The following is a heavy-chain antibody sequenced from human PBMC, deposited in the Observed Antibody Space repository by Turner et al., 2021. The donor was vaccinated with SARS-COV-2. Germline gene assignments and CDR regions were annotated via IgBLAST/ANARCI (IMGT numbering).Heavy chain of an antibody. CDR2: FDPEDGET. V-gene: IGHV1-24*01. CDR3: ATGYAYCGGDCSIHY. D-gene: IGHD2-21*02. J-gene: IGHJ4*02. CDR1: GYTLIELS. Sequence: QVQLVQSGAEVKTPGASVKVSCQVSGYTLIELSMHWVRQAPGKGLEWMGGFDPEDGETIYAQKFQGRVTMTEDTSTDTAYMELSSLRSEDTAVYYCATGYAYCGGDCSIHYWGQGTLVTVSS.